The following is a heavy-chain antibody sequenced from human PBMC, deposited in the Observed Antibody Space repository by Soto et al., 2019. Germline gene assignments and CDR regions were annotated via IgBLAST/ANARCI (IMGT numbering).Heavy chain of an antibody. CDR2: IIPIFGTA. V-gene: IGHV1-69*13. Sequence: GASVKVSCKASGGTFSSYAISLVRQAPGQGLEWMGGIIPIFGTANYAQKFQGRVTITADESTSTAYMELSSLRSEDTAVYYCARDRTKTYYYDSSGHYGMDVWGQGTTVTVSS. J-gene: IGHJ6*02. D-gene: IGHD3-22*01. CDR3: ARDRTKTYYYDSSGHYGMDV. CDR1: GGTFSSYA.